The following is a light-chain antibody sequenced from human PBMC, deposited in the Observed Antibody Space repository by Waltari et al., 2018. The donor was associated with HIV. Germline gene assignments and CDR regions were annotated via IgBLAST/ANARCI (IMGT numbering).Light chain of an antibody. CDR2: AAS. CDR1: QSISSY. CDR3: QQSYSPPPIT. J-gene: IGKJ5*01. Sequence: DIQMTQSPSSLSASVGDRVTITCRASQSISSYLNWYQQKPGKAPKLLIYAASSLQSGGPSRFSGSGSGTDVTLTISSLQPEDFATYYCQQSYSPPPITFGQGTRLEIK. V-gene: IGKV1-39*01.